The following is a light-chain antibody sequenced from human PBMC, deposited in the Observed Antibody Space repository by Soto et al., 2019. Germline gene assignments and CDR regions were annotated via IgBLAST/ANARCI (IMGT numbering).Light chain of an antibody. J-gene: IGLJ1*01. V-gene: IGLV1-40*01. CDR1: SSNIGAGYD. CDR3: QSYDNSLSAYV. CDR2: GNT. Sequence: QLVLTQPPSVSGAPGQRVTISCTGSSSNIGAGYDVHWYQLLPGTAPKVLIYGNTNRPSGVPDRFSGSKSGTSASLAITGLQAEDEADYYCQSYDNSLSAYVFGTGTKLTVL.